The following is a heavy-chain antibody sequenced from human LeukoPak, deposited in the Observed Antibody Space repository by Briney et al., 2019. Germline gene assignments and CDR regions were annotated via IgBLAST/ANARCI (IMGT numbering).Heavy chain of an antibody. J-gene: IGHJ4*02. Sequence: GGSLRLSCAACGFTFSRFWMHWVRQPPGKGLVWVSRIDTDGTTTTYADSVKGRFTISRDNAKNTVYLQMNSLRAEDTAVYYCATLNSFGIDYWGQGVLVTVSS. CDR2: IDTDGTTT. V-gene: IGHV3-74*01. CDR1: GFTFSRFW. D-gene: IGHD5-18*01. CDR3: ATLNSFGIDY.